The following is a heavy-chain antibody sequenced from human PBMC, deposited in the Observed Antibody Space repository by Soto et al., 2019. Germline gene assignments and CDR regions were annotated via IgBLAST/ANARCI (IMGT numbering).Heavy chain of an antibody. J-gene: IGHJ4*02. CDR1: GYTFSGYG. V-gene: IGHV1-18*01. CDR3: ARSSSDYGDDGLSLGY. CDR2: ISAYNGNT. Sequence: QVQLVQSGAEVKKPGASVKVSCKASGYTFSGYGINWVRQSPGQGLEWMGWISAYNGNTKYAQKFQGRVTMTTDTSTSTAHMELRSLRSDDPAVYFCARSSSDYGDDGLSLGYWGQGTLVTVSS. D-gene: IGHD4-17*01.